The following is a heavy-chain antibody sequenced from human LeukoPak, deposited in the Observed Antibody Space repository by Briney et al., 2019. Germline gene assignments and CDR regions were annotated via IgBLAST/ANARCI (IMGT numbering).Heavy chain of an antibody. V-gene: IGHV4-31*03. J-gene: IGHJ4*02. CDR3: ARNRDGYDSFDY. CDR2: IYYSGSS. CDR1: GDSITSDHY. D-gene: IGHD5-24*01. Sequence: TLSLTCTVSGDSITSDHYWTWIRQPPGKGLEWIGYIYYSGSSYYNPSLRSRVTISVDTSKNHFSLKLSSVTAADTAVYYCARNRDGYDSFDYWGQGTLVTVSS.